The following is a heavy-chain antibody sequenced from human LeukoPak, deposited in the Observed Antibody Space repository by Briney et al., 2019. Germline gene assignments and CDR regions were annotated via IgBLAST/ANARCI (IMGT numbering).Heavy chain of an antibody. CDR1: GGSISSGGYY. J-gene: IGHJ4*02. CDR2: IYYSGST. Sequence: SETLSLTCTVSGGSISSGGYYWSWLRQHPGKGLEWLGYIYYSGSTYYNPSLKSRVTISVDTSKNQFSLKLSSVTAADTAVYYCARAFDDSSGYSSQYYFDYWGQGTLVTVSS. CDR3: ARAFDDSSGYSSQYYFDY. V-gene: IGHV4-31*03. D-gene: IGHD3-22*01.